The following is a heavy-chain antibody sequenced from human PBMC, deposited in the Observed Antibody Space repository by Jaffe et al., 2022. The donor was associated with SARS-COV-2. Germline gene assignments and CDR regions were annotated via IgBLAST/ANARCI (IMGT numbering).Heavy chain of an antibody. CDR3: ARSCSSNLACAFDI. CDR1: GFTFSSYS. V-gene: IGHV3-21*01. CDR2: ISSSSSYI. J-gene: IGHJ3*02. Sequence: EVQLVESGGGLVKPGGSLRLSCAASGFTFSSYSMNWVRQAPGKGLEWVSSISSSSSYIYYADSVKGRFTISRDNAKNSLYLQMNSLRAEDTAVYYCARSCSSNLACAFDIWGQGTMVTVSS. D-gene: IGHD6-13*01.